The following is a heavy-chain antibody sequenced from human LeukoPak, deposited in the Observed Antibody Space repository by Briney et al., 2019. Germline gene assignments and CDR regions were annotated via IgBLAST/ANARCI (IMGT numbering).Heavy chain of an antibody. CDR3: ARGRGAMAKSVGY. CDR1: GGSFSGYY. D-gene: IGHD5-18*01. V-gene: IGHV4-34*01. CDR2: INHSGST. Sequence: PSETLSLTCAVYGGSFSGYYWSWIRQPPGKGLEWSGEINHSGSTNYNPSLKSRVTISVDTSKNQFSLKLSSVTAADTAVYYCARGRGAMAKSVGYWGQGTLVTVSS. J-gene: IGHJ4*02.